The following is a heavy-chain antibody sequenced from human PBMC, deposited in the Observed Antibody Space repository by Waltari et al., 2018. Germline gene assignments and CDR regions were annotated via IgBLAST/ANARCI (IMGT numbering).Heavy chain of an antibody. D-gene: IGHD4-4*01. CDR3: ARGLRLYNSNYGA. J-gene: IGHJ5*02. V-gene: IGHV4-38-2*02. CDR2: IYHSGST. Sequence: QVQLQESGPGLVKPSETLSLTCTVSGYSISSGYYWGWIRQPPGKGLEWIGSIYHSGSTYDNPSLKSRVTISVDTSKNQFSLKLSSVTAADTAVYYCARGLRLYNSNYGAWGQGTLVTVSS. CDR1: GYSISSGYY.